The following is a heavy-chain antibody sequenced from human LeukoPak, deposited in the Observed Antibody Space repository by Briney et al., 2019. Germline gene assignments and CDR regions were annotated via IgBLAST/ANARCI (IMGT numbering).Heavy chain of an antibody. Sequence: GGSLRLSCVGTGFIFSDCGVNWVRQAPGKGLEWVSAISGSSMSTYYADSVKGRFTISRDNSKNTLYLQMNSLRAEDTAVYYCARDLLAVAGPFDYWGQGTLVTVSS. V-gene: IGHV3-23*01. CDR3: ARDLLAVAGPFDY. D-gene: IGHD6-19*01. CDR1: GFIFSDCG. J-gene: IGHJ4*02. CDR2: ISGSSMST.